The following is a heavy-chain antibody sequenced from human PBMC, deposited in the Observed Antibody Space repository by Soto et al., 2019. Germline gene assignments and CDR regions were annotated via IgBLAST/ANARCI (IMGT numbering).Heavy chain of an antibody. V-gene: IGHV1-18*01. CDR3: ARVLPPFDP. J-gene: IGHJ5*02. CDR1: GYTFTSYG. Sequence: QVQLVQSGAEVKKPGASVKVSCKASGYTFTSYGISWVRQAPGQGLEWMGWSNAYNGNTNYAQKLQGRVTMTTDTSSRTAYMELRSQRSDDSAVYYCARVLPPFDPWGQGTLVTVSS. CDR2: SNAYNGNT.